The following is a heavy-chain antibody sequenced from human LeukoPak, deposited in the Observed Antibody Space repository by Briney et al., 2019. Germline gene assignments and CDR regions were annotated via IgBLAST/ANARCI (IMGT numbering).Heavy chain of an antibody. D-gene: IGHD3-22*01. J-gene: IGHJ4*02. Sequence: GASLRPCCAASGFIFSNYGMCLVHQPAGRVVWWVSANTNTGSSTYYAGSVKGRFTRSRDNSKNTLYLQMNSLRAENTAVYYCAKDRHYYDNIGPRGDYWGQGTLVTVSS. CDR2: NTNTGSST. CDR1: GFIFSNYG. V-gene: IGHV3-23*01. CDR3: AKDRHYYDNIGPRGDY.